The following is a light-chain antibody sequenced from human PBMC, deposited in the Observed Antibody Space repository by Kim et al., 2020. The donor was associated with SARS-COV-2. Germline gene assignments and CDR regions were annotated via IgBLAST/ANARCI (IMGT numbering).Light chain of an antibody. V-gene: IGLV2-23*01. CDR2: EGS. CDR1: RSDVGSYNL. CDR3: CSYAGSSTYVV. J-gene: IGLJ2*01. Sequence: QSITISGNGTRSDVGSYNLVSWYQQHPGKAPKLMIYEGSKRSSGVSNRFSGSKSGNTASLTISGLQAEDEADYYCCSYAGSSTYVVFGGGTQLTVL.